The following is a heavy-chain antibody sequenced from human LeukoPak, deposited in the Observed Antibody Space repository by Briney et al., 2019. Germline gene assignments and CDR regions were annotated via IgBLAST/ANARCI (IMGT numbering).Heavy chain of an antibody. Sequence: GGSLRLSCAASGFTFSSYGMHWVRQAPGKGLEWVTVISYDGNNKYYADSVKGRFTISRDNSKNTLDLQMNSLRPEDTAVYYCAKARRERWYGDAFDIWGPGKMVTVSS. V-gene: IGHV3-30*18. CDR2: ISYDGNNK. CDR3: AKARRERWYGDAFDI. CDR1: GFTFSSYG. J-gene: IGHJ3*02. D-gene: IGHD6-13*01.